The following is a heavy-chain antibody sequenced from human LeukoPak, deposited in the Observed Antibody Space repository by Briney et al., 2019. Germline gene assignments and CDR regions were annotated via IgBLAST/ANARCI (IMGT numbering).Heavy chain of an antibody. Sequence: GESLKISCKGSGYSFTSYWIGWVRQMPGKGLEWMGIIYPGDSDTRYSPSFQGQVTISADKSISTAYLQWSSLKASGTAMYYCARQEGYNWNWVYFDYWGQGTLVTVSS. CDR2: IYPGDSDT. V-gene: IGHV5-51*01. CDR3: ARQEGYNWNWVYFDY. D-gene: IGHD1-7*01. J-gene: IGHJ4*02. CDR1: GYSFTSYW.